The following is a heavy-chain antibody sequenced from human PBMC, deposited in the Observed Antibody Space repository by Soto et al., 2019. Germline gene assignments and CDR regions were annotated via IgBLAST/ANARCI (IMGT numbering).Heavy chain of an antibody. J-gene: IGHJ2*01. Sequence: SETLSLTCTVSGGSISSGDYYWSWIRQPPGKGLEWIGYIYYSGSTYYNPSLKSRVTISVDTSKNQFSLKLSSVTAADTAVYYCARVGPDSSGYYYSAWYFDLWGRGTLVTVSS. CDR3: ARVGPDSSGYYYSAWYFDL. CDR1: GGSISSGDYY. V-gene: IGHV4-30-4*01. CDR2: IYYSGST. D-gene: IGHD3-22*01.